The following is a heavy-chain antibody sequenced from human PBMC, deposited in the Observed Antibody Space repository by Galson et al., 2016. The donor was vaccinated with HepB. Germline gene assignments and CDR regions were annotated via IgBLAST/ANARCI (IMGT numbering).Heavy chain of an antibody. J-gene: IGHJ4*02. Sequence: SLRLACAASGFTFSSHWMHWVRQAPGKGLVWVSRIDRDGSDIRYADSVRGRFTISRDNAKNTLYLQMNSLRAEDTAVYYCARDQRSSLDYWGQGTLVTVSS. D-gene: IGHD6-19*01. V-gene: IGHV3-74*01. CDR1: GFTFSSHW. CDR2: IDRDGSDI. CDR3: ARDQRSSLDY.